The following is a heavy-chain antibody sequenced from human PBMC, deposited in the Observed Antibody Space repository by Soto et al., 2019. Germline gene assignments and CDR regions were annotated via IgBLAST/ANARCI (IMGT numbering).Heavy chain of an antibody. CDR3: ARAGDYSNYFDY. CDR2: MHYTGFS. D-gene: IGHD4-4*01. V-gene: IGHV4-59*02. CDR1: GDSVTSHY. Sequence: PSETLSLTCSFSGDSVTSHYLTWIRQSPEMGLEWIGYMHYTGFSHYNPSLKSRLTISVDRSKNQFSLQLASVTAADTAVYYCARAGDYSNYFDYWGQGTLVTVSS. J-gene: IGHJ4*02.